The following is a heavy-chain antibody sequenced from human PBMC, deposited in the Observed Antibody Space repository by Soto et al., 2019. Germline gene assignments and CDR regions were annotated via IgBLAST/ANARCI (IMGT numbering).Heavy chain of an antibody. Sequence: PGGSLRLSCAASGFTFSSYAMHWVRQAPGKGLEWVAVISYDGSNKYYADSVKGRFTISRDNSKNTLYLQMNSLRAEDTAVYYCARGSGYAVGPFDYWGQGTLVTVSS. J-gene: IGHJ4*02. CDR2: ISYDGSNK. V-gene: IGHV3-30-3*01. CDR3: ARGSGYAVGPFDY. D-gene: IGHD5-12*01. CDR1: GFTFSSYA.